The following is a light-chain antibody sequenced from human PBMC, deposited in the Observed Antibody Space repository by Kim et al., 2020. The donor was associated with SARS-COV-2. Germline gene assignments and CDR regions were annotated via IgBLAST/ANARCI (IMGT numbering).Light chain of an antibody. CDR2: EAS. J-gene: IGKJ4*01. V-gene: IGKV1-5*03. CDR3: QQYNYY. Sequence: TLSASVGDRVTITCRASHSINTWLAWYQQKPGRAPKLLIYEASTLDSGVPSRFSGTGSGTEFTLTISSLQPDDFATYYCQQYNYYFGGGTKVDIK. CDR1: HSINTW.